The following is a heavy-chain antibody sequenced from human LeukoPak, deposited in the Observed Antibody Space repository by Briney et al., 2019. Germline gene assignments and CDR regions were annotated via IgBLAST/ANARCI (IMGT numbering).Heavy chain of an antibody. J-gene: IGHJ3*02. CDR2: IIPIFGTA. Sequence: ASVKVSCKASGGTFSSYAISWVRQAPGQRLEWMGGIIPIFGTANYAQKFQGRVTITTDESTSTAYMELSSLRSEDTAVYYCARGFFGYYDSSGENAFDIWGQGTMVTVSS. V-gene: IGHV1-69*05. CDR3: ARGFFGYYDSSGENAFDI. CDR1: GGTFSSYA. D-gene: IGHD3-22*01.